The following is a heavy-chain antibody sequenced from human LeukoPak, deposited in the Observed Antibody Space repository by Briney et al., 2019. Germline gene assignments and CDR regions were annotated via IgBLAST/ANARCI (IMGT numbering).Heavy chain of an antibody. CDR2: IYSDNT. V-gene: IGHV3-53*01. J-gene: IGHJ6*03. CDR3: AKGGSSAHMDV. CDR1: GFTVSTNS. Sequence: PGGSLRLSCTVSGFTVSTNSMSWVRQAPGKGLEWVSFIYSDNTHYSDSVKGRFTISRDNSKNTLYLQMNSLRAEDTAVYYCAKGGSSAHMDVWGKGTTVTVSS. D-gene: IGHD2-2*01.